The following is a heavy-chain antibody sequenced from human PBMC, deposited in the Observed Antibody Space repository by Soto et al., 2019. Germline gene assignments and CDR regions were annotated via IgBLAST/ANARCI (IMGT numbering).Heavy chain of an antibody. J-gene: IGHJ6*02. D-gene: IGHD4-17*01. CDR3: AADPRYGDYGFYYYYGMDV. V-gene: IGHV1-58*02. CDR2: IVVGSGNT. Sequence: ASVKVSCKASGLTFTSSAMHWVRQARGQRLEWIGWIVVGSGNTNYAQKFQERVTITRDMSTSTAYMELSSLRSEDTAVYYCAADPRYGDYGFYYYYGMDVWGQGTTVTVSS. CDR1: GLTFTSSA.